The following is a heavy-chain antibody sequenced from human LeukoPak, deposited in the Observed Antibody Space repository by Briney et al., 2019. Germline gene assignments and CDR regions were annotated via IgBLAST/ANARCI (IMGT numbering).Heavy chain of an antibody. Sequence: ASVKVSCKGSGYTFTGYYIHWVRQAPGQGLEWMGWVNFNSGDTKYAQKFQGRVTMTRDTSISTAYMELSRLTSNDTAVYFCARSPAMAYFDYWGQGILVTVSS. CDR1: GYTFTGYY. V-gene: IGHV1-2*02. J-gene: IGHJ4*02. D-gene: IGHD5-18*01. CDR2: VNFNSGDT. CDR3: ARSPAMAYFDY.